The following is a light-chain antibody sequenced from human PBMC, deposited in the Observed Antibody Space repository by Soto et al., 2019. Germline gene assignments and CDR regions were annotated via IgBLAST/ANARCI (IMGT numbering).Light chain of an antibody. CDR1: ESISSW. J-gene: IGKJ1*01. CDR3: QHTSIPLLP. CDR2: KAS. V-gene: IGKV1-5*03. Sequence: NQIKQCQAVQLAPHGDRVTITCRASESISSWLAWYQQKPGKAPKLLIYKASNLESGVPSRFSGSGSGTEFTLTISSLQPVDFATCYCQHTSIPLLPVAQGTKVDIK.